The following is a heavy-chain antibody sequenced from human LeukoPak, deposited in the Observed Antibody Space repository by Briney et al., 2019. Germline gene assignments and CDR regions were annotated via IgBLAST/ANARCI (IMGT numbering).Heavy chain of an antibody. J-gene: IGHJ5*02. D-gene: IGHD3-16*01. CDR1: GGSISSYY. Sequence: SETLSLTCTVSGGSISSYYWSWIRQPPGKGLAWIGYIFYSGGTNYNPSLKSRVTISVDTSKNQFSLKLSSVTAADTAVYYCARLFSFPLRAPFDPWGQGTLVTVSS. CDR3: ARLFSFPLRAPFDP. V-gene: IGHV4-59*01. CDR2: IFYSGGT.